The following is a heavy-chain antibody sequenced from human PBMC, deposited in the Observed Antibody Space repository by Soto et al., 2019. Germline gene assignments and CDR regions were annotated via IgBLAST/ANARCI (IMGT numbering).Heavy chain of an antibody. Sequence: SVKVSCKASGGTFSSYTISWVRQAPGQGLEWMGRIIPILGIANYAQKFQGRVTITADKSKNQVSLRLRAVTAADTAMYYCARDYYDSSESMDVWGQGTTVTSP. J-gene: IGHJ6*02. CDR2: IIPILGIA. CDR3: ARDYYDSSESMDV. V-gene: IGHV1-69*04. CDR1: GGTFSSYT. D-gene: IGHD3-22*01.